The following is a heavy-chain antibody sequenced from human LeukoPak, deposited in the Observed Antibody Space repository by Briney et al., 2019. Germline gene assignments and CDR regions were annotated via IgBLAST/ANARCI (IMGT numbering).Heavy chain of an antibody. J-gene: IGHJ4*02. V-gene: IGHV3-30*03. Sequence: GRSLRLSCAASGFTFSSYGMHWVRQAPGKGLEWVAVISYDGSNKYYADSVKGRFTISRDNSKNTLYLQMNSLRAEDTAVYYCARAPNGGFLDYWGQGTLVTVSS. D-gene: IGHD4-23*01. CDR3: ARAPNGGFLDY. CDR2: ISYDGSNK. CDR1: GFTFSSYG.